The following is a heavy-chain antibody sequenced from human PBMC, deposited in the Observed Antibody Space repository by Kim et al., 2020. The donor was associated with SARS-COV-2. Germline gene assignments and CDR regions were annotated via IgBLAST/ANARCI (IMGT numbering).Heavy chain of an antibody. CDR1: GGTFSSYA. CDR3: ARGAAAGYNWFDP. CDR2: IIPILGIA. D-gene: IGHD6-13*01. Sequence: SVKVSCKASGGTFSSYAISWVRQAPGQGLEWMGRIIPILGIANYTQKFQGRVTITADKSTSTAYMELSSLRSEDTAVYYCARGAAAGYNWFDPWGQGTLVTVSS. V-gene: IGHV1-69*04. J-gene: IGHJ5*02.